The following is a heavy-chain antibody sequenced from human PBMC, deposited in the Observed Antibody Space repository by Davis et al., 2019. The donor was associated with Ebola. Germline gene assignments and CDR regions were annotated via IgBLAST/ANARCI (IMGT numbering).Heavy chain of an antibody. J-gene: IGHJ4*02. CDR3: ASRHDY. Sequence: PGSSLKISCAASGFTFSTYSMNWVRQAPGEGLEWVSYISGSSSTIYYADSVKGRFTISRDNAKNSLYLQMNSLRDEDTAVYYCASRHDYWGQGTLVTVSS. CDR2: ISGSSSTI. CDR1: GFTFSTYS. V-gene: IGHV3-48*02.